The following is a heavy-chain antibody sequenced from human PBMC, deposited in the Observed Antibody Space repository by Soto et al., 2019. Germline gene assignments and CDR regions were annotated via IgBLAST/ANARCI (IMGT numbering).Heavy chain of an antibody. CDR1: GFTFSSYG. V-gene: IGHV3-30*03. Sequence: GGSLRLSCAASGFTFSSYGMHWVRQAPGKGLEWVAVISYDGSNKYYADSVKGRFTISRDNSKNTLYLQMNSLRAEDTAVYYCAADWAVAGRLPDYWGQGTLVTVSS. J-gene: IGHJ4*02. CDR2: ISYDGSNK. CDR3: AADWAVAGRLPDY. D-gene: IGHD6-19*01.